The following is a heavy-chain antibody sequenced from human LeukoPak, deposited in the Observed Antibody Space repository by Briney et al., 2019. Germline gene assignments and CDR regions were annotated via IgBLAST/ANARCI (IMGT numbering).Heavy chain of an antibody. CDR2: MSGSGGGT. Sequence: GGSLRLSCAVSGITLSNYGMSWVRKAPGKGLEWVAGMSGSGGGTNYADSVKGRFTVSRDNSKNTLDLQMKSLRAEDTAVYFCAKRGVVIRVILVGLYKEAYYFDSWGQGALVTVSS. V-gene: IGHV3-23*01. CDR3: AKRGVVIRVILVGLYKEAYYFDS. J-gene: IGHJ4*02. D-gene: IGHD3-22*01. CDR1: GITLSNYG.